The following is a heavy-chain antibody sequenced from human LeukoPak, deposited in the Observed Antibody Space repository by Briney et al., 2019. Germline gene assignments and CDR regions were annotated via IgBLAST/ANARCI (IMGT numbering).Heavy chain of an antibody. CDR1: GGSISSYY. CDR3: ARLSIGRDDY. Sequence: SETLSLTCTVSGGSISSYYWSWIRQSPGRGLEWIGYMYYSGSTNYNPSLKSRVTISVDTSKNQFSLKLSSVTAADTAVYYCARLSIGRDDYRGQGTLVTVSS. CDR2: MYYSGST. D-gene: IGHD1-26*01. J-gene: IGHJ4*02. V-gene: IGHV4-59*12.